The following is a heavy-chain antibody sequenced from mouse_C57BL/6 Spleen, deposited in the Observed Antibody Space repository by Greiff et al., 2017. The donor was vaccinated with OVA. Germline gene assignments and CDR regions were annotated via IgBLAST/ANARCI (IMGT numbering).Heavy chain of an antibody. Sequence: QVQLQQSGAELVKPGASVKISCKASGYAFSSYRMNWVKQRPGKGLEWIGQIYPGDGDTNYNGKFKGKATLTADKSSSTAYMQLSSLTSEDSAVYFCARERGYGSSHWYFDVWGTGTTVTVSS. D-gene: IGHD1-1*01. CDR3: ARERGYGSSHWYFDV. CDR2: IYPGDGDT. J-gene: IGHJ1*03. CDR1: GYAFSSYR. V-gene: IGHV1-80*01.